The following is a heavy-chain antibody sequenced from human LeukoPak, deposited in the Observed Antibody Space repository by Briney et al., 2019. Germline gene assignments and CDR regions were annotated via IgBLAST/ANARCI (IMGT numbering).Heavy chain of an antibody. D-gene: IGHD6-19*01. Sequence: SETLSLTCSVSGGSISGHYWGWIRQPPGKGLEWIGYAYYSGSTTYNPSLERRVTISVDTSKNQFSLKLTAVTAADTAVYYCARNSAVATSRSWFDPWGQGTLVTVSS. CDR2: AYYSGST. CDR1: GGSISGHY. J-gene: IGHJ5*02. V-gene: IGHV4-59*08. CDR3: ARNSAVATSRSWFDP.